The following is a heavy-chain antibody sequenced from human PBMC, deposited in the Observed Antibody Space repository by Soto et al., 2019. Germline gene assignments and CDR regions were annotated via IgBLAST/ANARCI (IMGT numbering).Heavy chain of an antibody. CDR2: ISGYNGNT. D-gene: IGHD6-19*01. CDR1: GYSFTSYD. CDR3: ARWKSTGWYSIYY. J-gene: IGHJ4*02. V-gene: IGHV1-18*04. Sequence: QVQLVQSGGEVTKTGASVKVSCKASGYSFTSYDITWVRQAPGQGLEWMGWISGYNGNTNYAQKFQGRVTMTTDTSTNTAYMELRSLRSDETTVYYCARWKSTGWYSIYYWGQGTLVTVSS.